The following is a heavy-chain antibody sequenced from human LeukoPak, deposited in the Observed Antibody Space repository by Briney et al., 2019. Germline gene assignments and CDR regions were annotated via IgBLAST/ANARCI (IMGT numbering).Heavy chain of an antibody. CDR2: IYYSGST. V-gene: IGHV4-39*01. J-gene: IGHJ6*03. CDR1: GGSISSSSYY. CDR3: ARQLLMDV. Sequence: SETLSLTCTVSGGSISSSSYYWGWIRQPPGKGLEWIGSIYYSGSTYYNPSLKSRVTISVDTSKNQFSLKLSSVTAADTAVYYCARQLLMDVWDKGTTVTISS.